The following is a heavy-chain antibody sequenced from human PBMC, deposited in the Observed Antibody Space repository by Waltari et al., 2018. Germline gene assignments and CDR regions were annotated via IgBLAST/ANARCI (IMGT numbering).Heavy chain of an antibody. CDR3: AHSSSAFLDAFDI. CDR2: IYWNDEK. Sequence: QITLKESGPTLVKPTQTLTLTCTFSGFSLSTSGVGVGWIRQPPGKALEWLALIYWNDEKRYSPSLKRRLTITKDTPNDQFVLTMTIIDPVDTVIYYCAHSSSAFLDAFDIWGQGTMVPVSS. D-gene: IGHD3-10*01. CDR1: GFSLSTSGVG. V-gene: IGHV2-5*01. J-gene: IGHJ3*02.